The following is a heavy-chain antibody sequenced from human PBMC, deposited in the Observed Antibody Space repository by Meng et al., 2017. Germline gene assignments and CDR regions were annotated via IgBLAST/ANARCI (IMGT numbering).Heavy chain of an antibody. CDR1: GYPFTGYY. D-gene: IGHD3-10*01. V-gene: IGHV1-2*06. CDR2: INPNSGGT. Sequence: VEAVQSGAEVDEPGASVQVSCTASGYPFTGYYMHWVRQAPGQGLEWMGRINPNSGGTNYAQKFQGRVTMTRDTSISTAYMELSRLRSDDTAVYYCARDYGSGRIILHFDYWGQGTLVTVSS. J-gene: IGHJ4*02. CDR3: ARDYGSGRIILHFDY.